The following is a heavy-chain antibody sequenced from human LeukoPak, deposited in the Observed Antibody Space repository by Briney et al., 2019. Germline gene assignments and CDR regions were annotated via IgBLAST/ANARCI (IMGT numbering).Heavy chain of an antibody. Sequence: GGSLRLSCAASGFTFSSYDMHWVRQAPGKGLEWVSSISSRSKYISYADPVKGRFIISRDSAKNSLYLQMNSLRAEDTAVYYCASERYSRSSYGNFAYWGQGTLVTVSS. V-gene: IGHV3-21*01. CDR1: GFTFSSYD. D-gene: IGHD6-6*01. CDR2: ISSRSKYI. CDR3: ASERYSRSSYGNFAY. J-gene: IGHJ4*02.